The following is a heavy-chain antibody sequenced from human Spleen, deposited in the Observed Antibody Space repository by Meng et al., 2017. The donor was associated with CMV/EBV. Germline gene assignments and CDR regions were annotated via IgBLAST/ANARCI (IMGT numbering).Heavy chain of an antibody. Sequence: ESLKISCAASGFSFNSYWMHWVRQAPGKGLVWVSRINSDGSTTNYADSVKGRFTISRDNAKNTLYLQMNSLRAEDTAVYYCVREQRGYCTSTSCPSRWFDPWGQGTLVTVSS. J-gene: IGHJ5*02. V-gene: IGHV3-74*01. CDR1: GFSFNSYW. CDR3: VREQRGYCTSTSCPSRWFDP. D-gene: IGHD2-2*01. CDR2: INSDGSTT.